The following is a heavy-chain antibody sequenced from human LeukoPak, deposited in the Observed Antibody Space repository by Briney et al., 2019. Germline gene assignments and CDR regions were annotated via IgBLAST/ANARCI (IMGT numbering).Heavy chain of an antibody. J-gene: IGHJ4*02. CDR3: ARNLIPEQLVLNF. D-gene: IGHD6-13*01. Sequence: PSETLSLTCTLSNGSISNYYWNWIRQAPGKGREWIGYIYYTVRPNKNPSLKSRVTMSVDTSKNQFSLNLKSVTSEDTAVYYCARNLIPEQLVLNFWGQGILVTVSS. CDR2: IYYTVRP. V-gene: IGHV4-59*01. CDR1: NGSISNYY.